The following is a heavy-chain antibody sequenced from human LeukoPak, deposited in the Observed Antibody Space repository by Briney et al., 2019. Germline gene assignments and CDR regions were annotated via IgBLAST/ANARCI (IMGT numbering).Heavy chain of an antibody. CDR3: ARVPTLITGTIPDWFDP. Sequence: ASVKVSCKASGYTFTGYYMHWVRQAPGQGLEWMGWINPNSGGTNYAQKFQGRVAMTRDTSISTAYMELSRLRSDDTAVYYCARVPTLITGTIPDWFDPWGQGTLVTVSS. CDR2: INPNSGGT. J-gene: IGHJ5*02. CDR1: GYTFTGYY. V-gene: IGHV1-2*02. D-gene: IGHD1-7*01.